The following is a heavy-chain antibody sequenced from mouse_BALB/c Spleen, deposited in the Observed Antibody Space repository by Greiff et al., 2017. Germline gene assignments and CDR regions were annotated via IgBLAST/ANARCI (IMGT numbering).Heavy chain of an antibody. V-gene: IGHV1S22*01. J-gene: IGHJ2*01. CDR2: IYPGSGST. D-gene: IGHD1-2*01. Sequence: LKQPGSELVRPGASVKLSCKASGYTFTSYWMHWVKQRHGQGLEWIGNIYPGSGSTNYDEKFKSKGTLTVDTSSSTAYMHLSSLTSEDSAVYYCTRQFITTATGYFDYWGQGTTLTVSS. CDR1: GYTFTSYW. CDR3: TRQFITTATGYFDY.